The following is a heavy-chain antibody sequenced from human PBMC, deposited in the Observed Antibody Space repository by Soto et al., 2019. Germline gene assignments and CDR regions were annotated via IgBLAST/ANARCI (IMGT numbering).Heavy chain of an antibody. V-gene: IGHV3-21*01. CDR2: ISSSSSYI. CDR1: GFTFSSYS. CDR3: SRDLDEAYYDSSGYLLPAGDY. J-gene: IGHJ4*02. D-gene: IGHD3-22*01. Sequence: GGSLRLSCAASGFTFSSYSMNWVRQAPGKGLEWVSSISSSSSYIYYADSVKGRFTISRDNAKNSLYLQMNSLRAEDTAVYYCSRDLDEAYYDSSGYLLPAGDYWGQGTLVTVSS.